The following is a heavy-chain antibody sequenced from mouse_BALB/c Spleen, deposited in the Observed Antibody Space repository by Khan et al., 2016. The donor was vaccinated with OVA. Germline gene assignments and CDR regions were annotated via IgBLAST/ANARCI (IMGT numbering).Heavy chain of an antibody. V-gene: IGHV1-77*01. D-gene: IGHD4-1*01. CDR1: GYTFTDYV. J-gene: IGHJ3*01. Sequence: QVQLQQSGPELVKPGASVKMSCKASGYTFTDYVMNWVKQRNGQGLEWIGQIYPGSGSTYYNEKFKGKATITADRSSSTAYMQLSNLTSEDTAVYFCARAGWDVFAYWGQGTLVTVSA. CDR3: ARAGWDVFAY. CDR2: IYPGSGST.